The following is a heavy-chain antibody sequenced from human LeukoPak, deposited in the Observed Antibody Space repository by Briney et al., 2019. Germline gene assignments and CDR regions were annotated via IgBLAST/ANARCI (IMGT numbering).Heavy chain of an antibody. CDR1: GFTFSTFP. D-gene: IGHD3-9*01. V-gene: IGHV3-48*02. CDR2: ISNSGSTI. CDR3: VRSDWDY. J-gene: IGHJ4*02. Sequence: GGSLRLSCAASGFTFSTFPFNWVRQAPGKGLEWVSYISNSGSTIYYADSVKGRSTISRDNAKNSLYLQMNSLRDDDTAVYYCVRSDWDYWGQGTLDTVSS.